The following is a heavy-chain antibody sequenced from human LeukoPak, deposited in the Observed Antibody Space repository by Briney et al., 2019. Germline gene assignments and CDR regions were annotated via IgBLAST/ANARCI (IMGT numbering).Heavy chain of an antibody. D-gene: IGHD2-15*01. Sequence: GGSLRLSCAASGFTFSSYAMSWVRQAPGKGLEWVSAISGSGDSTNYADSVKGRFTISRDNSKNTLYLQMNSLRAEDTAVYYCAKAGAVVVVVAKFFGYWGQGTLVTVSS. V-gene: IGHV3-23*01. CDR2: ISGSGDST. CDR3: AKAGAVVVVVAKFFGY. J-gene: IGHJ4*02. CDR1: GFTFSSYA.